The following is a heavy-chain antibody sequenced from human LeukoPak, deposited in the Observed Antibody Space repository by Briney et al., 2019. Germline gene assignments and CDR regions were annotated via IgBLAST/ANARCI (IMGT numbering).Heavy chain of an antibody. Sequence: SETLSLTCAVYGGSFSGYYWSWIRQPPGKGLEWIGEINHGGSTNYNPSLKSRVTISVDTSKNQFSLKLSSVTAADTAVYYCAGAHGVSGSDYWGQGTLVTVSS. CDR3: AGAHGVSGSDY. J-gene: IGHJ4*02. D-gene: IGHD2-8*01. CDR1: GGSFSGYY. CDR2: INHGGST. V-gene: IGHV4-34*01.